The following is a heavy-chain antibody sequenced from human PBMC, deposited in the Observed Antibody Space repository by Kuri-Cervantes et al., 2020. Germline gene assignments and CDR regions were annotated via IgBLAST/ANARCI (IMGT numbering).Heavy chain of an antibody. D-gene: IGHD3-22*01. V-gene: IGHV3-30*02. CDR2: IRYDGSNK. CDR3: ARGYYYDSSGYNNWFDP. Sequence: GESLKISCAASGFTFSSYSMNWVRQAPGKGLEWVAFIRYDGSNKYYADSVKGRFTISRDNSKNTLYLQMNSLRAEDTAVYYCARGYYYDSSGYNNWFDPWGQGTLVTVSS. CDR1: GFTFSSYS. J-gene: IGHJ5*02.